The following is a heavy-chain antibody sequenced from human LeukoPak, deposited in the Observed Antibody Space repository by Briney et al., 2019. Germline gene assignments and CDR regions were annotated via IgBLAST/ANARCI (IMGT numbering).Heavy chain of an antibody. Sequence: GGSLRLSCAASGFTFSSYEMNWVRQAPGKGLEWVSYISSSGSTIYSADSVKGRFTISRDNAKNSLYLQMNSLKTEDTAVYYCTTDDSSGYYLGLYYYYYMDVWGKGTTVTISS. D-gene: IGHD3-22*01. CDR1: GFTFSSYE. CDR2: ISSSGSTI. J-gene: IGHJ6*03. V-gene: IGHV3-48*03. CDR3: TTDDSSGYYLGLYYYYYMDV.